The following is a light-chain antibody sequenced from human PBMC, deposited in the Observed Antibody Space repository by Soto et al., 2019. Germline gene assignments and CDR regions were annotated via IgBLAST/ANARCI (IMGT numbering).Light chain of an antibody. Sequence: EIVLTQSPGTLSLSPGERATLSCRASQSVRSRYLAWYQQKPGQAPRLLIYGSSSRPPGIPDGVSGSGSGTEFNLTISRLEPEDFAVYYCQQYGTSPQTFCQGTKVESK. CDR2: GSS. CDR1: QSVRSRY. CDR3: QQYGTSPQT. J-gene: IGKJ1*01. V-gene: IGKV3-20*01.